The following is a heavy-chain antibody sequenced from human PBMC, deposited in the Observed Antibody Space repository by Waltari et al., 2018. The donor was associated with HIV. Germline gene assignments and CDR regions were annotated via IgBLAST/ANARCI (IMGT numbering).Heavy chain of an antibody. CDR1: GGSISSGSYY. D-gene: IGHD3-22*01. J-gene: IGHJ3*02. V-gene: IGHV4-61*02. Sequence: QVQLQESGPGLVKPSQTLSLTCTVSGGSISSGSYYWSWIRQPAGKGLEWIGRIYTSGPNNHNPSLKSRVTISVDTSKNQFSLKLSSVTAADTAVYYCARDNHYDSSGYLAVWGSFDIWGQGTMVTVSS. CDR3: ARDNHYDSSGYLAVWGSFDI. CDR2: IYTSGPN.